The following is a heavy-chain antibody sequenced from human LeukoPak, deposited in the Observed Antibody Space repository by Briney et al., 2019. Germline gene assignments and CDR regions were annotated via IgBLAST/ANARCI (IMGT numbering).Heavy chain of an antibody. CDR2: IRSKAYGGTT. Sequence: GGSLRLSCTASGFTFGDYAMSWVRRAPGKGLEWVGFIRSKAYGGTTEYAASVKGRFTISRDDSKSIAYLQMNSLKTEDTAVYYCTRVGALGAFDIWGQGTMVTVSS. J-gene: IGHJ3*02. CDR3: TRVGALGAFDI. V-gene: IGHV3-49*04. CDR1: GFTFGDYA.